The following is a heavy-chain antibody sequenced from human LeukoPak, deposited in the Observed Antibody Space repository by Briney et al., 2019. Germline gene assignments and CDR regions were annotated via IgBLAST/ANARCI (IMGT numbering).Heavy chain of an antibody. V-gene: IGHV3-33*01. CDR2: TWYDGSNK. CDR1: GFTFSSYG. J-gene: IGHJ4*02. Sequence: GGSLRLSCAASGFTFSSYGMHWVRQAPGKGLEWVAVTWYDGSNKYYADSVKGRFTISRDNSKNTLYLQMNSLRAEDTAVYYCARDRWILKGFDYWGQGTLVTVSS. CDR3: ARDRWILKGFDY. D-gene: IGHD5-18*01.